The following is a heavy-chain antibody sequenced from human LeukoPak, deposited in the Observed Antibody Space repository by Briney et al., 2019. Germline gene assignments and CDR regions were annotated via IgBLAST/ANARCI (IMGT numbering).Heavy chain of an antibody. J-gene: IGHJ4*02. V-gene: IGHV3-23*01. Sequence: GGSLRLSCAGSGFSFNDYYMSWIRQAPGKGLEWVSAISGSGGNTYYADSVKGRFTISRDNSKNTVYLQMNSLRAEDTAVYYCAKVPTSYYFDYWGQGTLVTVSS. CDR1: GFSFNDYY. CDR2: ISGSGGNT. CDR3: AKVPTSYYFDY.